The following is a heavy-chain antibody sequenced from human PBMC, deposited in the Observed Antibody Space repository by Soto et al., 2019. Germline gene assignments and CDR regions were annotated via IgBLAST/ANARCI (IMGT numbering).Heavy chain of an antibody. CDR3: TRSIITTAGTDAFDL. V-gene: IGHV1-46*03. CDR2: ISPSSGGT. D-gene: IGHD6-13*01. Sequence: QVQLVQSGAEVKKPGASVRVSCKASGYTFTSYYIHWVRQAPGHGPEWMGMISPSSGGTDYAQKFQGRCTMTRDTSTSTVYMELSSLRSEDTAVYYCTRSIITTAGTDAFDLWGQGTLVTVSS. CDR1: GYTFTSYY. J-gene: IGHJ3*01.